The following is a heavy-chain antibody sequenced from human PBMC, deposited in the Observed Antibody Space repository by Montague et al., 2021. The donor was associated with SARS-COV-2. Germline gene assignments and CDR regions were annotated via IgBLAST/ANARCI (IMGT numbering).Heavy chain of an antibody. CDR1: GGSISSGGYY. J-gene: IGHJ4*02. CDR2: IYYSGST. V-gene: IGHV4-31*03. CDR3: ARARSIFGVVNTSFDY. Sequence: TLSLTCTVSGGSISSGGYYWSWIRQHPGKGLEWIGYIYYSGSTYYNPSLKSRVTISVDTSKNQFSLKLSSVTAADTAVYYCARARSIFGVVNTSFDYWGQGTLVTVSS. D-gene: IGHD3-3*01.